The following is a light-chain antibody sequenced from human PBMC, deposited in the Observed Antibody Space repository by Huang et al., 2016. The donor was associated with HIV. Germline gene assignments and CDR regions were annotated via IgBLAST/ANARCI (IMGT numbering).Light chain of an antibody. CDR1: QSVNRY. V-gene: IGKV3-11*01. J-gene: IGKJ5*01. Sequence: EIVLTQSPTTLSLSTGERATLSGRASQSVNRYLAWYQQKPGQAPRLLSYDASNRATGIPARFSGSESGTDFTLTISSLEPEDFAVYYCQQRSNWPPITFGQGTRLEIK. CDR2: DAS. CDR3: QQRSNWPPIT.